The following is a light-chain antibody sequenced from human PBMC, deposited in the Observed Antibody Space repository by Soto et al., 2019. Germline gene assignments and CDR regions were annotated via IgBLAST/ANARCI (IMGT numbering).Light chain of an antibody. CDR3: QQYGSSPFS. CDR2: GAS. CDR1: QSVSSSY. V-gene: IGKV3-20*01. J-gene: IGKJ3*01. Sequence: EIVLTQSPGTLSLSPGERATLSCRASQSVSSSYLAWYQQKPGQAPRLLIYGASSRATGTPDRFSGSGSGSDFAITISRLEPEDLAVYYSQQYGSSPFSFGPGTNADI.